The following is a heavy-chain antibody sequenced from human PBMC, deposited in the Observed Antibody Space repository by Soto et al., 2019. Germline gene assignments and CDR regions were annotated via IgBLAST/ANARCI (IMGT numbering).Heavy chain of an antibody. CDR2: ISYDGSNK. J-gene: IGHJ4*02. V-gene: IGHV3-30*18. Sequence: QVQLVESGGGVVQPGRSLRLSCAASGFTFSSYGMHWVRQAPGKGLEWVAVISYDGSNKYYADSVKGRFTISRDNSKNTLYLQMNSLRAEDTAVYYCAKDWGGDYGDYVGYFDYWGQGTLVTVSS. D-gene: IGHD4-17*01. CDR1: GFTFSSYG. CDR3: AKDWGGDYGDYVGYFDY.